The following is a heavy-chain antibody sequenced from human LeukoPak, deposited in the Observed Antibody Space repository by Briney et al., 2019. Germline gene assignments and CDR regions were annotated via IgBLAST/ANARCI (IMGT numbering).Heavy chain of an antibody. CDR1: GFTFGSYS. CDR3: ARDSRRGAVARTGDALDI. J-gene: IGHJ3*02. CDR2: ISSSSSYI. V-gene: IGHV3-21*01. Sequence: GGSLRLSCAASGFTFGSYSMNWVRQAPGKGLEWVSSISSSSSYIYYADSVKGRFTISRDNAKNSLYLQMNSLRAEDTAVYYCARDSRRGAVARTGDALDIWGQGTMVTVSS. D-gene: IGHD6-19*01.